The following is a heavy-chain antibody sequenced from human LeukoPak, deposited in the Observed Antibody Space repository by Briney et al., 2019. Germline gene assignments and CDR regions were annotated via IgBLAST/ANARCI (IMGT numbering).Heavy chain of an antibody. Sequence: PGGSLRLSCAASGFPFSRYWMHWVRQAPGKGLVWVSRIKSDGKTNYSDSVKGRFTISRDNAKNTVSLQMDSLRAEDTGVYYCARAPSEVGGYYPEYFRHWGQGTLVTVSS. CDR3: ARAPSEVGGYYPEYFRH. CDR2: IKSDGKT. D-gene: IGHD3-22*01. J-gene: IGHJ1*01. V-gene: IGHV3-74*01. CDR1: GFPFSRYW.